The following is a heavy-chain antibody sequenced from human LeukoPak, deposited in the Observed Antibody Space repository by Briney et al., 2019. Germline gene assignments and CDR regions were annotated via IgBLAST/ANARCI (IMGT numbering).Heavy chain of an antibody. D-gene: IGHD3-10*01. J-gene: IGHJ4*02. CDR3: AREAYGSGSYHFDY. V-gene: IGHV1-2*02. Sequence: ASVKVSCKASGYTFNGHYMHWVRQAPGQGLEWMGWINPNSGDTNYAQKFQGRVTMTRDTSISTFYTELSRLRSDDSAVYYCAREAYGSGSYHFDYWGQGTLVTAYS. CDR2: INPNSGDT. CDR1: GYTFNGHY.